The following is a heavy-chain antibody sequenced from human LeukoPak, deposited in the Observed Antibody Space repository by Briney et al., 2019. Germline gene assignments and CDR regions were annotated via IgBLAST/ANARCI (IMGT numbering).Heavy chain of an antibody. CDR3: ARDLGTRGY. V-gene: IGHV1-2*02. D-gene: IGHD1-7*01. CDR2: INPNSGGT. J-gene: IGHJ4*02. Sequence: GASVKVSCKTSGGTFNNSAISWVRQAPGQGLEWMGWINPNSGGTNYAQKFQGRVTMTRDTSISTAYMELSRLRSDDTAVYYCARDLGTRGYWGQGTLVTVSS. CDR1: GGTFNNSA.